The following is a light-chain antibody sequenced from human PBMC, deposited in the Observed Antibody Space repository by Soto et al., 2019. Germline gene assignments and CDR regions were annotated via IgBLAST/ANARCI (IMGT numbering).Light chain of an antibody. CDR2: GNG. V-gene: IGLV1-44*01. J-gene: IGLJ3*02. CDR1: WSNIGSYA. CDR3: ETWDVSLSGYWV. Sequence: QSVLTQPPSASGAPGQRVTISCSGTWSNIGSYAVHWYQQVPGAASKLHIYGNGKRVSGLPDRLSDSKADTSAPLVISGLQSEDEGDYYCETWDVSLSGYWVFGGGTKLNVL.